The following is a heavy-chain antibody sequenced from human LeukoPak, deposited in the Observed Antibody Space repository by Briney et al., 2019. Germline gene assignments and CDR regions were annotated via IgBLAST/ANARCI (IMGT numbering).Heavy chain of an antibody. D-gene: IGHD6-13*01. CDR1: GYSFSSYE. CDR3: ARPGAAAGFGH. V-gene: IGHV1-8*01. CDR2: MKPNSGNT. J-gene: IGHJ4*02. Sequence: ASVKVSCKASGYSFSSYEINWVRQATGQGLEWMGWMKPNSGNTEYAQKFQGRVTMSRNTSINTAYMELSSLRSGDTAVYYCARPGAAAGFGHWGQGTLVAVSS.